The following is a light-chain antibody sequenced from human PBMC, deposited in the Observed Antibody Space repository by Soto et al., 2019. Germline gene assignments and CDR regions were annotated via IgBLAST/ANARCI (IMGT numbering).Light chain of an antibody. Sequence: DIVLTQSPGTLSLSPGERATLSCRASQSVGRSYLAWYQQKPGQAPRLLISSVSKRATGIPDRFSGGGSGTDFTLTISRVEPEDFAVYYCQQRSNWRFTFGPGTKVDIK. V-gene: IGKV3D-20*02. J-gene: IGKJ3*01. CDR3: QQRSNWRFT. CDR2: SVS. CDR1: QSVGRSY.